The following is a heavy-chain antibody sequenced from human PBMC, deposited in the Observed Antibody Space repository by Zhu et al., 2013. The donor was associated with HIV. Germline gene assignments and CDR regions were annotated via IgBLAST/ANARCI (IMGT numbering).Heavy chain of an antibody. V-gene: IGHV1-69*01. D-gene: IGHD3-3*01. J-gene: IGHJ6*02. CDR1: GGTFSSYA. CDR2: IIPIFGTA. CDR3: ARLRFFVRSGYYTGNYYYYGMDV. Sequence: QVQLMQSGAEVKKPGSSVKVSCKASGGTFSSYAISWVRQAPGQGLEWMGGIIPIFGTANYAQKFQGRVTITADESTSTAYMELSSLRSEDTAVYYCARLRFFVRSGYYTGNYYYYGMDVWGQGP.